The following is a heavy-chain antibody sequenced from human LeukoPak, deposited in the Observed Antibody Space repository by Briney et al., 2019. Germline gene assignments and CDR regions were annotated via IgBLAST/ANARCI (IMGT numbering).Heavy chain of an antibody. CDR2: IYYSGST. CDR3: SRLETTAPGVAVAGSYFFDY. CDR1: GGPFSGYY. J-gene: IGHJ4*02. V-gene: IGHV4-34*01. Sequence: SETLSLTCAVYGGPFSGYYWTWIRQPPGKGLEWIGTIYYSGSTYYNPSLESRVTISVDTSKNEFSLKLSSVTAADTAVFYCSRLETTAPGVAVAGSYFFDYWGQGTLVTVSS. D-gene: IGHD6-19*01.